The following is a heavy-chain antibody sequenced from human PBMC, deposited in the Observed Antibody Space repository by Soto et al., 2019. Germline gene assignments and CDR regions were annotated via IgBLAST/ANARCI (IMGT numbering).Heavy chain of an antibody. CDR1: GGSISSGDYY. CDR3: ARGPGGAAAGEFDY. D-gene: IGHD6-13*01. V-gene: IGHV4-30-4*01. J-gene: IGHJ4*02. Sequence: PSETLSLTCTVSGGSISSGDYYWSWIRQPPGKGLEWIGYIYYSGSTYYNPSLKSRVTISVDTSKNQFSLKLSSVTAADTAVYYCARGPGGAAAGEFDYWGQGTLVTVSS. CDR2: IYYSGST.